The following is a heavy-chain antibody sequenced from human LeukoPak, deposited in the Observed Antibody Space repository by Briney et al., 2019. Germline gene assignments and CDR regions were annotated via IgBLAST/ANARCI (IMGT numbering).Heavy chain of an antibody. Sequence: ASVKVSCKASGYTFTSYGISWVRQAPGQGLEWMGWIRAYNGNTDYAQKLQDRVTVTTDTSTSTAYMELRSLRSDDTAVYYCARVVVPAAMGYHYYMDVWGKGTTVTVSS. CDR2: IRAYNGNT. CDR1: GYTFTSYG. CDR3: ARVVVPAAMGYHYYMDV. J-gene: IGHJ6*03. D-gene: IGHD2-2*01. V-gene: IGHV1-18*01.